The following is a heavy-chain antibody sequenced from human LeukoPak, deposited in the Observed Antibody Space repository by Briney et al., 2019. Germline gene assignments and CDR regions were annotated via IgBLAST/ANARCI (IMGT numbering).Heavy chain of an antibody. CDR3: TRAFLYSSSSTFDY. V-gene: IGHV6-1*01. CDR1: GDSVSSNSAT. Sequence: SQTLSLTCAISGDSVSSNSATLNWIRQSPSRGLEWLGRTYYRSKWFNDYAVSVKSRITINPDTSENQFSLQLNSVTPEDTAVYYCTRAFLYSSSSTFDYWGQGTLVTVSS. D-gene: IGHD6-13*01. J-gene: IGHJ4*02. CDR2: TYYRSKWFN.